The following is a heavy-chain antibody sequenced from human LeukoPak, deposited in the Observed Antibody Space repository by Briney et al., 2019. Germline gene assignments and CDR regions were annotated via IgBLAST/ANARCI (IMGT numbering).Heavy chain of an antibody. J-gene: IGHJ5*02. CDR3: AKGIDIWFGEYKWFDP. CDR2: IYYSGST. V-gene: IGHV4-59*12. D-gene: IGHD3-10*01. CDR1: GGSISSYY. Sequence: SETLSLTCTVSGGSISSYYWSWIRQPPGKGLEWIGYIYYSGSTNYNPSLKSRVTISVDTSKNQFSLKLSSVTAADTAVYYCAKGIDIWFGEYKWFDPWGQGTLVTVSS.